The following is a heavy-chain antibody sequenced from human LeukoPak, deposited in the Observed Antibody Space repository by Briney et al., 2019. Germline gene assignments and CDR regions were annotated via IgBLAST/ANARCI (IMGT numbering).Heavy chain of an antibody. J-gene: IGHJ5*02. CDR2: IKQDGSEK. V-gene: IGHV3-7*01. CDR1: GFTFSSYW. D-gene: IGHD5-24*01. CDR3: ARDPRRWLQWKYNWFDP. Sequence: PGGSLRLSCAASGFTFSSYWMSWVRQAPGKGLEWVANIKQDGSEKYYVDSVKGRFTISRDNAKNSLYLQMNSLRAEDTAVYYCARDPRRWLQWKYNWFDPWGQGTLVTVSS.